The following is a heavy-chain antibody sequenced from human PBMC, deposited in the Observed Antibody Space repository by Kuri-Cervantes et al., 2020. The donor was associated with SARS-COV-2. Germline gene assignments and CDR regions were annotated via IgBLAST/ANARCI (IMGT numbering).Heavy chain of an antibody. V-gene: IGHV3-20*04. D-gene: IGHD4-17*01. CDR3: ARIIFYGDYFDY. J-gene: IGHJ4*02. CDR1: GFTFGDYG. CDR2: INWNGGST. Sequence: WGTLRLTCAASGFTFGDYGMSWVRQAPGKGLEWVSGINWNGGSTGYADSVKGRFTISRDNAKNSLYLQMNSLRAEDTALYYCARIIFYGDYFDYWGQGTLVTVSS.